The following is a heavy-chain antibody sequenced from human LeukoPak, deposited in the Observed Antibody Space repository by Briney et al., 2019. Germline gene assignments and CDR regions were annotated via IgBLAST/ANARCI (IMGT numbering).Heavy chain of an antibody. CDR3: ARDSTWLLDY. D-gene: IGHD6-19*01. CDR1: GFIFSSYS. J-gene: IGHJ4*02. Sequence: GGSLRLSCAASGFIFSSYSMSWVRQPPGKGLEWVANIKDDGSVKYYVDSVKGRFTISRDNIKNVLYLQMNSLRADDTAVYFCARDSTWLLDYWGQGTLITVSS. V-gene: IGHV3-7*03. CDR2: IKDDGSVK.